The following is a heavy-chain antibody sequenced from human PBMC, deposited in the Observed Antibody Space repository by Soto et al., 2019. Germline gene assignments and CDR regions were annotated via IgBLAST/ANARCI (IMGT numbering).Heavy chain of an antibody. Sequence: GGSLRLSCAASGFTFSSYGMHWVRQAPGKGLEWVAVISYDGSNKYYADSVKGRFTISRDNSKNTLYLQMNSLRAEDTAVYYCAKEAARPYYFDYWGQGTLVTVSS. CDR2: ISYDGSNK. J-gene: IGHJ4*02. CDR3: AKEAARPYYFDY. V-gene: IGHV3-30*18. CDR1: GFTFSSYG. D-gene: IGHD6-6*01.